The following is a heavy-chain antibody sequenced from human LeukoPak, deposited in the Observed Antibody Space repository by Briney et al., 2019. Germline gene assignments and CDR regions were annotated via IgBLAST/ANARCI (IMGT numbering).Heavy chain of an antibody. D-gene: IGHD3-3*01. CDR3: ARDRVTIFGVVPYDY. V-gene: IGHV4-61*02. Sequence: SETLSLTCTVSGGSISSGSYYWSWIRQPAGQGLEWIVRIYTSGSTNYNPSLKRRVTISVDTSKNQFSLKLSSVTAADTAVYYCARDRVTIFGVVPYDYWGQGTLVTVSS. CDR1: GGSISSGSYY. J-gene: IGHJ4*02. CDR2: IYTSGST.